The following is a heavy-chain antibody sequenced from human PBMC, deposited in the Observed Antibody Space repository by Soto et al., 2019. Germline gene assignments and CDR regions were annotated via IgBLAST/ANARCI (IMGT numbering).Heavy chain of an antibody. CDR3: ARGGFSYYDSSGYLRFDP. CDR2: ISAYNGNT. Sequence: ASVKGSCKASGHTFPSYGISWVRQATGQGLEWMGWISAYNGNTNYAQKLQGRVTMTTDTSTSTAYMELRSLRSDDTAVYYCARGGFSYYDSSGYLRFDPWGQGTLVTVSS. CDR1: GHTFPSYG. D-gene: IGHD3-22*01. V-gene: IGHV1-18*04. J-gene: IGHJ5*02.